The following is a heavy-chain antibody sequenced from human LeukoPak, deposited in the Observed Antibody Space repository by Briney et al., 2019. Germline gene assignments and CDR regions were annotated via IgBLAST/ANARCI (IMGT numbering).Heavy chain of an antibody. J-gene: IGHJ6*02. CDR1: GGSFSGYY. V-gene: IGHV4-34*01. CDR2: INRSGST. CDR3: ARGEEGRYSSSWYGYYYYYGMDV. Sequence: PSETLSLTCAVYGGSFSGYYWSWIRQPPGKGLEWIGEINRSGSTNYNLSLKSRVTISVDTSRNQFSLKLSSVTAADTAVYYCARGEEGRYSSSWYGYYYYYGMDVWGQGTTVTVSS. D-gene: IGHD6-13*01.